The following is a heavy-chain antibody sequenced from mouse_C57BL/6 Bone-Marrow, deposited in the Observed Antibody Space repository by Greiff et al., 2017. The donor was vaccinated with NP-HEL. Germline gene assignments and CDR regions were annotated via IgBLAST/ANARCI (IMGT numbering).Heavy chain of an antibody. J-gene: IGHJ3*01. CDR1: GYTFTDYY. D-gene: IGHD1-1*01. Sequence: EVQLQQSGPELVKPGASVKISCKASGYTFTDYYMNWVKQSHGKSLEWIGDINPNNGGTSYNQKFKGKATLTVDKSSSTAYMELRSLTSEDSAVYYCARRWGYYYGSSPWFAYWGQGTLVTVSA. CDR3: ARRWGYYYGSSPWFAY. CDR2: INPNNGGT. V-gene: IGHV1-26*01.